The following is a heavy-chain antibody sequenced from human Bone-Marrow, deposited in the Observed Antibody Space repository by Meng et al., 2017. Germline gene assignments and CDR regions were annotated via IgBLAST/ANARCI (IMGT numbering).Heavy chain of an antibody. CDR2: FHHSGTT. CDR3: AASPGWWRIDS. J-gene: IGHJ4*02. V-gene: IGHV4-4*02. D-gene: IGHD6-19*01. CDR1: GASVSSGYW. Sequence: QVQLQGSGPGLVKPSGTPSLTCGVSGASVSSGYWWTWVRQPPGKGLEWIGEFHHSGTTNYNPSLRSRVTISVDTSKNQFSLRLTSVTAADTAVYYCAASPGWWRIDSWGQGTLVTVSS.